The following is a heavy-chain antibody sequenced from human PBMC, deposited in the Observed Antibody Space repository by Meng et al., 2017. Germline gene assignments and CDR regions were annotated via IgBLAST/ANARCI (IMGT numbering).Heavy chain of an antibody. Sequence: SETLSLTCAVYGGSVSGYYGSWIRQPPGKGLEWIGEINHSGSTNYNPSLKSRVTISVDTSKNQFSLKLSSVTAADTAVYYCARGSMVRGVIPLYWGQGTLVTVSS. V-gene: IGHV4-34*01. CDR3: ARGSMVRGVIPLY. CDR1: GGSVSGYY. CDR2: INHSGST. D-gene: IGHD3-10*01. J-gene: IGHJ4*02.